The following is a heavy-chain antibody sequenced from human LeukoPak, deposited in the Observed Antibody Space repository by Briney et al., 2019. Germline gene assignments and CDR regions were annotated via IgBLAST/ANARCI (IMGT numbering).Heavy chain of an antibody. J-gene: IGHJ3*02. D-gene: IGHD3-22*01. CDR3: ASTSFLGLEVITDAFDI. CDR2: INPSGGST. Sequence: ASVKVSYKASEYTFTSYYMHWVRQAPGQGLEWMGIINPSGGSTSYAQKFQGRVTMTRDTSTSTVYMELSSLGSEDTAVYYCASTSFLGLEVITDAFDIWGQGTMVTVSS. CDR1: EYTFTSYY. V-gene: IGHV1-46*01.